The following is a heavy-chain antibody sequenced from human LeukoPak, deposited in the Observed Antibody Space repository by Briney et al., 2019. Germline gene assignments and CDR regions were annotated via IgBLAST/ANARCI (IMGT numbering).Heavy chain of an antibody. CDR3: ATDYGYSYGEEFDY. CDR1: GYTLTELS. D-gene: IGHD5-18*01. Sequence: ASVKVSCKVSGYTLTELSMHWVRQAPGKGLEWMGGFDPEDGETIYAQKFQGRVTMTEDTPTDTAYMELSSLRSEDTAVYYCATDYGYSYGEEFDYWGQGTLVTVSS. V-gene: IGHV1-24*01. CDR2: FDPEDGET. J-gene: IGHJ4*02.